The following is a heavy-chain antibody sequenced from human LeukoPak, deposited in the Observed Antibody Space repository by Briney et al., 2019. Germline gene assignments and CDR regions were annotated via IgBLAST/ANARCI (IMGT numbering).Heavy chain of an antibody. Sequence: GGSLRLSCAASGFTFSSYAMSWVRHTPGKGLDWVSTVSGSGGTTYYADSVRGRITISRDNSKNTLYLQMNSLRAEDTAVYYCAKGKQLAGAGYFDYWGQGTLVTVSS. J-gene: IGHJ4*02. CDR1: GFTFSSYA. CDR3: AKGKQLAGAGYFDY. V-gene: IGHV3-23*01. D-gene: IGHD6-6*01. CDR2: VSGSGGTT.